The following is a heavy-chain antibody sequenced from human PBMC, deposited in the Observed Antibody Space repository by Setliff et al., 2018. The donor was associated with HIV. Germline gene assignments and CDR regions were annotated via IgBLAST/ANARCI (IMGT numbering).Heavy chain of an antibody. D-gene: IGHD3-10*01. J-gene: IGHJ4*02. V-gene: IGHV1-2*02. CDR1: GYTFTGYY. Sequence: GASVKVSCKASGYTFTGYYIHWVRLAPGQGLEWMGWINPNSGDTNFAQKFQGRVTVTGDTSISTAYMELNSLTSDDTAVYYCARNYVSGSLGLDYWGQGTLVTVSS. CDR3: ARNYVSGSLGLDY. CDR2: INPNSGDT.